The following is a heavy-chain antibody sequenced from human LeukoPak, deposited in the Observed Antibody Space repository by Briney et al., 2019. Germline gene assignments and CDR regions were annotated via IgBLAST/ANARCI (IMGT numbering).Heavy chain of an antibody. V-gene: IGHV1-18*01. CDR1: GYTFTSYS. D-gene: IGHD3-9*01. CDR3: ARDYYDILTGYRSFDY. CDR2: ISAYNGNT. J-gene: IGHJ4*02. Sequence: ASVKVSCKASGYTFTSYSISWVRQAPGQGLEWMGWISAYNGNTNYAQKLQGRVTMTTDTSTSTAYMELRSLRSDDTAVYYCARDYYDILTGYRSFDYWGQGTLVTVSS.